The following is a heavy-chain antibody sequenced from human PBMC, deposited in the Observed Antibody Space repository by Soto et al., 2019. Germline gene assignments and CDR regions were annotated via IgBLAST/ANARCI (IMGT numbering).Heavy chain of an antibody. CDR3: ARDRRGRGGPLDY. V-gene: IGHV3-33*01. D-gene: IGHD3-10*01. CDR1: GFTFSSYG. CDR2: IWYDGSNK. J-gene: IGHJ4*02. Sequence: QVQLVESGGGVVQPGRSLRLSCAASGFTFSSYGMHWVRQAPGKGLEWVAVIWYDGSNKYYADSVKGRFTISRDNSKNTLYLQMNSLGAEDTAVYYCARDRRGRGGPLDYWGQGTLVTVSS.